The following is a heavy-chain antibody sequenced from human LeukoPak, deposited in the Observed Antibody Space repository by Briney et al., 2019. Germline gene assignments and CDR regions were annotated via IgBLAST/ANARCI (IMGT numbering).Heavy chain of an antibody. V-gene: IGHV3-74*01. CDR1: GLTFSSYW. CDR3: ARESTGYYDSSGYHKDTFDI. Sequence: GGSLRLSCAASGLTFSSYWMHWVRQAPGKGLVWVSRINSDGSNTRYADSVKGRFTISRDNAKNTLYLQMNSLRAEDTAVYYCARESTGYYDSSGYHKDTFDIWGQGTMVTVSS. CDR2: INSDGSNT. D-gene: IGHD3-22*01. J-gene: IGHJ3*02.